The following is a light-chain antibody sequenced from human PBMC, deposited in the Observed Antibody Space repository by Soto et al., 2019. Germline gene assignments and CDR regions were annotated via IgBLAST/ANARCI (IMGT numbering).Light chain of an antibody. Sequence: IQTPSTVSQYPGERATLSCRASQSVTSSYLAWYQQKPGQAPRLLIYGASTRATGMPARFSGSGSGTEFTLTIISLQSADFAVSYCRQYYNWPPSTFGQGTKVDIK. J-gene: IGKJ1*01. CDR3: RQYYNWPPST. CDR2: GAS. CDR1: QSVTSSY. V-gene: IGKV3-15*01.